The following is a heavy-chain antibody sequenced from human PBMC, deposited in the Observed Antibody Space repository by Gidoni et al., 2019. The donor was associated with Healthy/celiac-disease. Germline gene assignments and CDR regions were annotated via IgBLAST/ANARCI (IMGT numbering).Heavy chain of an antibody. CDR1: GFTFSSSA. CDR2: ISGSGGST. Sequence: EVQLLESGGGLVQPGGSLRLSCAASGFTFSSSAISWVRQAPGKGLEWVSAISGSGGSTYYADSVKGRFTISRDNSKNTLYLQMNSLRAEDTAVYYCAKGETSAPGHYYYGMDVWGQGTTVTVSS. J-gene: IGHJ6*02. V-gene: IGHV3-23*01. CDR3: AKGETSAPGHYYYGMDV. D-gene: IGHD6-6*01.